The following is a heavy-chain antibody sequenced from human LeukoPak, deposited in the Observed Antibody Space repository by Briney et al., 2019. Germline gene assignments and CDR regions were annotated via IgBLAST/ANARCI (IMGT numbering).Heavy chain of an antibody. Sequence: GGSLRLSCAASGLTVSSNYMNWVRQAPGKGLEWVSVTHSGGSTYYADSVKGRFTISRDNSKNTLYLQMTSLRADDTAVYYCVRGQQPFDFWGQGTLVTVSS. D-gene: IGHD6-13*01. CDR2: THSGGST. CDR3: VRGQQPFDF. CDR1: GLTVSSNY. V-gene: IGHV3-53*01. J-gene: IGHJ4*02.